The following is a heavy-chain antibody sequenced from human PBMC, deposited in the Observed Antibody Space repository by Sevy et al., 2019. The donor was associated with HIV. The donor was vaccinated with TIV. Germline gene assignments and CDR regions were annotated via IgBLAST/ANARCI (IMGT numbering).Heavy chain of an antibody. CDR3: AREGCTKPHDY. CDR1: GFTFNKYS. D-gene: IGHD2-8*01. V-gene: IGHV3-23*01. Sequence: GGSLRLSCAASGFTFNKYSMSWVRQPPGKGLEWVATLSFGCGEINYADSVKGRFTISRDNSKNSFYLQMNNLIAEDTALYYCAREGCTKPHDYWGQGTLVTVSS. CDR2: LSFGCGEI. J-gene: IGHJ4*02.